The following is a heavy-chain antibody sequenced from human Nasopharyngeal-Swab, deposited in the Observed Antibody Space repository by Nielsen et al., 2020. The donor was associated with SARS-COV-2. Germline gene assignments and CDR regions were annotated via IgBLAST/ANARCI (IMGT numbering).Heavy chain of an antibody. CDR3: AFVSYDSSGYYYSY. V-gene: IGHV1-3*01. CDR1: GYTFTSYA. CDR2: INAGNGNT. Sequence: ASVKVSCKASGYTFTSYAMHWVRQAPGQRLEWMGWINAGNGNTKYTQKFQGRVTITRETSAITAYMELSSLRSEDTAVYYCAFVSYDSSGYYYSYWGQGTLVTVSS. D-gene: IGHD3-22*01. J-gene: IGHJ4*02.